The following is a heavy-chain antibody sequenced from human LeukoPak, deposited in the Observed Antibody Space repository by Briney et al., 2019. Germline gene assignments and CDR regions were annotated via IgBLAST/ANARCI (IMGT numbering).Heavy chain of an antibody. D-gene: IGHD2-21*02. Sequence: ASVKVSCKASGYTFTGYYMHWVRQAPGQGLEWMGWINPNSGGTNYAQKFQGRVTMTRDTSISTAYMELSRLRSDDTAVYYCARDPQRYCGGDCYPNWFDPWGQGTLVTVSS. J-gene: IGHJ5*02. CDR3: ARDPQRYCGGDCYPNWFDP. CDR2: INPNSGGT. V-gene: IGHV1-2*02. CDR1: GYTFTGYY.